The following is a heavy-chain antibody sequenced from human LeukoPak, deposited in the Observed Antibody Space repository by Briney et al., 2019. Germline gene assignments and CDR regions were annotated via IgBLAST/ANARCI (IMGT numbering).Heavy chain of an antibody. D-gene: IGHD3-22*01. CDR2: IYYSGST. Sequence: KPSETLSLTCTVSGGSISSSSYYWVWLPQPPGKGLEWIGSIYYSGSTYYNPSLKSRVTIYVDTSKNQFSLRLSSVTAADTAVYYCARGSGYYYGDFDYWGQGSLVSVCS. CDR3: ARGSGYYYGDFDY. CDR1: GGSISSSSYY. J-gene: IGHJ4*02. V-gene: IGHV4-39*01.